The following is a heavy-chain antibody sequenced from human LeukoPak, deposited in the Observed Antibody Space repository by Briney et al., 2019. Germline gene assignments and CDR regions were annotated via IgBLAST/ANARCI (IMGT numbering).Heavy chain of an antibody. CDR2: ISYDGSNK. D-gene: IGHD3-10*01. J-gene: IGHJ4*02. Sequence: GGSLRLSCAASGFTFSSYAMHWVRQAPGKGLEWVAVISYDGSNKYYADSVKGRFTISRDNSKNTLYLQMNSLRAEDTAVYYFAKDRRAGSYDYWGQGTLVTVSS. CDR3: AKDRRAGSYDY. CDR1: GFTFSSYA. V-gene: IGHV3-30*04.